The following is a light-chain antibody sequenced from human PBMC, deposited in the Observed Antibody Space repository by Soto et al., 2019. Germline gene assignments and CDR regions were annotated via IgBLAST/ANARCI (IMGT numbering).Light chain of an antibody. V-gene: IGLV2-8*01. CDR3: SSYAGSNNYV. CDR1: SXDVGGYNY. CDR2: EVT. Sequence: QSVLTQPPSASGTPGQRVTISCTGTSXDVGGYNYVSWYQQHPGKALKLLIYEVTKRPSGVPDRFYGSKSGNTASLTVSGLQAEDEADYFCSSYAGSNNYVFGTGTKLTVL. J-gene: IGLJ1*01.